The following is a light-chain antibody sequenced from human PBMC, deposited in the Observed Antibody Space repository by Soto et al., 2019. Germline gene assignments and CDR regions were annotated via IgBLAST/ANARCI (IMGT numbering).Light chain of an antibody. CDR1: TSNIASNT. V-gene: IGLV1-44*01. CDR3: LTWDESRNGLV. Sequence: QSVLTQPPSASGTPGQRVTISCSGSTSNIASNTVLWYQQLPGTAPNLLLIDGTNQRPSGVPDRFSASKSGTSASLAIGGLQSEDEADDYCLTWDESRNGLVFGGGTKLTVL. J-gene: IGLJ2*01. CDR2: GTN.